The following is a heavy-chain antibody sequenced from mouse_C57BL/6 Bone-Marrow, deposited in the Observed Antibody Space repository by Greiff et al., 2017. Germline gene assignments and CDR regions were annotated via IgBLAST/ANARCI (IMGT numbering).Heavy chain of an antibody. V-gene: IGHV5-4*01. J-gene: IGHJ2*01. CDR1: GFTFSSYA. Sequence: DVHLVESGGGLVKPGGSLKLSCAASGFTFSSYAMSWVRQTPEKRLEWVATISDGGSYTYYPDNVKGRFTISRDNAKNNLYLQMSHLKSEDTAMYYCARGRDYWGQGTTLTVSS. CDR2: ISDGGSYT. CDR3: ARGRDY.